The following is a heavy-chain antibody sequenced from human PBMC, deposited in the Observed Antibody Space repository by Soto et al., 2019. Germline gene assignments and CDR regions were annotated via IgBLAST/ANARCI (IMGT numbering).Heavy chain of an antibody. CDR1: GFSFCSYD. D-gene: IGHD3-3*01. J-gene: IGHJ6*04. CDR3: AITYYDFDV. CDR2: VSRNGINT. V-gene: IGHV3-64*01. Sequence: EEQLVQSGGGLVQPGGSLRLSCAASGFSFCSYDLFWVRQAPGKGLEYVSAVSRNGINTYYANSVKGRFTISRDNSKNIMYLQMGTLRAEDMAVYYCAITYYDFDVWGKGTTVIVSS.